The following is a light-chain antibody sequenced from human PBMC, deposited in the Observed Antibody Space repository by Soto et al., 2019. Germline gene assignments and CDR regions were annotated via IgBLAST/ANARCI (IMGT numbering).Light chain of an antibody. CDR1: SSNIGAGFD. CDR2: GHR. Sequence: QAVVTQPPSVSGAPGQRVTISCTGSSSNIGAGFDVHWYQQLPGAAPKLLIYGHRNRPSGVPDRFSGSKSDTSASLAITGLQAEDEADYYCQSYDGSLSAVVFGGGTELTVL. J-gene: IGLJ2*01. V-gene: IGLV1-40*01. CDR3: QSYDGSLSAVV.